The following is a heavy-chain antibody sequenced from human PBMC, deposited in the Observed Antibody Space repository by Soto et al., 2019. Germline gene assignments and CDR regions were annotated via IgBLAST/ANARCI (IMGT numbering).Heavy chain of an antibody. CDR1: GGTFSSYA. CDR3: ARDVGHPNSLPQTYYDY. V-gene: IGHV1-69*13. CDR2: IIPIFGTA. D-gene: IGHD3-22*01. Sequence: GASVKVSCKASGGTFSSYAISWVRQAPGQGLEWMGGIIPIFGTANYAQKFQGRVTITADESTSTAYMELRSLRSDDTAVYYCARDVGHPNSLPQTYYDYWGQGTLVTVSS. J-gene: IGHJ4*02.